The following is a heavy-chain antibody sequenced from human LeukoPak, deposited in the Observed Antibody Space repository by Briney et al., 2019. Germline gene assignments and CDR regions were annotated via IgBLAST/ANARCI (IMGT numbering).Heavy chain of an antibody. CDR1: GASIGTYY. Sequence: SETLSLTCTVSGASIGTYYWSWIRQPPGKGLEWIGYIYNGGRTNYNPSLKSRVTISVDTSKNQFSLRLTSVTAADTAVYYCARGHSNCSPTSYYFPSDYWGQGTLVTVSS. D-gene: IGHD2-2*01. CDR2: IYNGGRT. J-gene: IGHJ4*02. CDR3: ARGHSNCSPTSYYFPSDY. V-gene: IGHV4-59*01.